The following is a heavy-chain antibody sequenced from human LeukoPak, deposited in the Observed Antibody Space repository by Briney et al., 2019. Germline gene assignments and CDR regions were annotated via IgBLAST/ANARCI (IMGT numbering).Heavy chain of an antibody. CDR2: ISYDGSNK. V-gene: IGHV3-30-3*01. Sequence: GRSLRLSCAASGFTFSSYAMHWVRQAPGKGLEWVAAISYDGSNKYYADSVKGRFTISRDNSKNTLYLQMNSLRAEDTAVYYCASGNRFDYWGQGTLVTVSS. D-gene: IGHD1-14*01. J-gene: IGHJ4*02. CDR1: GFTFSSYA. CDR3: ASGNRFDY.